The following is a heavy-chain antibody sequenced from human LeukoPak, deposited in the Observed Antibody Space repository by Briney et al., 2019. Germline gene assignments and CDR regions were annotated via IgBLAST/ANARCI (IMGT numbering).Heavy chain of an antibody. CDR2: ISSSSSYI. CDR3: ARDRMDFWSGGLIDY. CDR1: GFTFSSYS. D-gene: IGHD3-3*01. V-gene: IGHV3-21*01. J-gene: IGHJ4*02. Sequence: GGSLRLSCAASGFTFSSYSMNWVRQAPGKGLEWVSSISSSSSYIYYADSVKGRFTISRDNAKNSLYLQMNSPRAEDTAVYYCARDRMDFWSGGLIDYWGQGTLVTVSS.